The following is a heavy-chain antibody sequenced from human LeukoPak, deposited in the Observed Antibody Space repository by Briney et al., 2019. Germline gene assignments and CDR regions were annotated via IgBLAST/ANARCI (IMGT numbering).Heavy chain of an antibody. D-gene: IGHD5-12*01. V-gene: IGHV3-74*01. CDR1: GFTISSYW. CDR3: ARDAGYGPDTFHI. CDR2: INSDGRST. J-gene: IGHJ3*02. Sequence: GGSLRLSYAASGFTISSYWMHWVRQAPGKGLVWVSRINSDGRSTTYADSVKGRFTISRDNAKNTLYLQMNGLRAEDTAVYYCARDAGYGPDTFHIWGQGTMVTVSS.